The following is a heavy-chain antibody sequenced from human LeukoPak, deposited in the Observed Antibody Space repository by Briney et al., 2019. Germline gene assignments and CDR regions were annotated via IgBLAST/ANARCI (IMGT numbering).Heavy chain of an antibody. CDR3: ARVSDGDDGLGY. CDR2: IIPIFGTP. CDR1: GDTFSIYG. V-gene: IGHV1-69*13. Sequence: SVKVSCKASGDTFSIYGVSWVRQAPGRGLEWMGGIIPIFGTPNYAQKFQGRVTITADESTSTAYMELSSLRSDDTAVYYCARVSDGDDGLGYWGQGTLVTVSS. J-gene: IGHJ4*02. D-gene: IGHD2-21*02.